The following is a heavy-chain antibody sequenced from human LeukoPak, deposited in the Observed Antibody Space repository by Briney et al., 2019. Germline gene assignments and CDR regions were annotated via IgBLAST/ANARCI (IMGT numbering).Heavy chain of an antibody. D-gene: IGHD6-19*01. CDR2: ISWNSGSI. Sequence: GESLRLSCAASGFTFDDYAMHWVRQAPGKGLEWVSGISWNSGSIGYADSVKGRFTISRDNAKNSLYLQMNSLRTEDTALYYCAKEQVAVAGPIDYWGQGTLVTVSS. V-gene: IGHV3-9*01. CDR1: GFTFDDYA. CDR3: AKEQVAVAGPIDY. J-gene: IGHJ4*02.